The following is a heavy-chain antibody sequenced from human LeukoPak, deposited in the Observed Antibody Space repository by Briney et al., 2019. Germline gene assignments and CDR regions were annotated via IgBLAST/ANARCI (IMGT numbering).Heavy chain of an antibody. CDR1: GFTFSSYA. CDR2: ISGSGGST. D-gene: IGHD3-22*01. CDR3: AGNYYDSSGYYYEDY. V-gene: IGHV3-23*01. J-gene: IGHJ4*02. Sequence: GGPLRLSCAASGFTFSSYAMSWVRQAPGKGLEWVSAISGSGGSTYYADSVKGRFTISRDNSKNTLYLQMNSLRAEDTAVYYCAGNYYDSSGYYYEDYWGQGTLVTVSS.